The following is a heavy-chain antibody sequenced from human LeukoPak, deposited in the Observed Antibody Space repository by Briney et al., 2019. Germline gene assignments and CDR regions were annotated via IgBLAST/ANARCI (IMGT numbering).Heavy chain of an antibody. Sequence: SETLSLTCTVSGGSISSGGYYWSWLRQHPGKGLEWIGYIYYSGSTYYNPSLKSRITISVDTSKNQFSLKLSSVTAADTAVYYCARVRYYYGMDVWGQGTTVTVSS. V-gene: IGHV4-31*03. J-gene: IGHJ6*02. CDR3: ARVRYYYGMDV. D-gene: IGHD3-10*01. CDR2: IYYSGST. CDR1: GGSISSGGYY.